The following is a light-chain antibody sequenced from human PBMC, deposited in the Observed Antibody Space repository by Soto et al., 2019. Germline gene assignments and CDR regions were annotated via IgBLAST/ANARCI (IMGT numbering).Light chain of an antibody. CDR1: SSNIGSDT. CDR2: NNN. CDR3: AAWDDSLNGFYV. Sequence: QAVHRQPRSASGTPGQRVAISCSGSSSNIGSDTVNWYQQLPGTAPRLLIYNNNQRPSGVPDRFSGSKSGTSASLAISGLQSEDEAHYYRAAWDDSLNGFYVFGTGTKVTVL. J-gene: IGLJ1*01. V-gene: IGLV1-44*01.